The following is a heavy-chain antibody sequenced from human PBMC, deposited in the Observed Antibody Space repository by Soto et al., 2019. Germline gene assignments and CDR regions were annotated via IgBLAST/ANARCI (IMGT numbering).Heavy chain of an antibody. CDR1: EFTFNLYG. V-gene: IGHV3-30*18. Sequence: PGGSLRLSCAASEFTFNLYGMHWDRQTPDKGLEWVAVISFDAMIKSYEESVKGRFTISRENFKNTVYRQMDSLRAEDTAMYYCAKDLNMKVVRPPGWFDPSGQVTQVTDS. D-gene: IGHD3-22*01. J-gene: IGHJ5*02. CDR3: AKDLNMKVVRPPGWFDP. CDR2: ISFDAMIK.